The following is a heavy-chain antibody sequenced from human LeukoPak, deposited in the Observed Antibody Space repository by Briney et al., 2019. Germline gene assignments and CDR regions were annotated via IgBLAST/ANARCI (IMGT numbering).Heavy chain of an antibody. D-gene: IGHD1-14*01. J-gene: IGHJ5*02. CDR3: ARDPNQYNWFDP. Sequence: KSSETLSLTCAVSGYSISRGNYWGWIRQPPGKGLEWIGTIYHSGSTYYNPSLKSRVTISVDTSKNQFSLKLSSVTAADTAVYYCARDPNQYNWFDPWGQGTLVTVSS. V-gene: IGHV4-38-2*02. CDR2: IYHSGST. CDR1: GYSISRGNY.